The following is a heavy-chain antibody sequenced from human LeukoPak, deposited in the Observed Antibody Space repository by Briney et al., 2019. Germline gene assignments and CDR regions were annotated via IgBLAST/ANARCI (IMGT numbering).Heavy chain of an antibody. CDR2: IRAYNGNT. CDR3: ARASAHWSDY. CDR1: AYTFTNYG. Sequence: VASVKVSCKASAYTFTNYGISWVRQAPGQGLEWMGWIRAYNGNTNYEQTAQGRVTMTTDKSTSTVYMELRSLRSDDTAVYYCARASAHWSDYWGQGTLVTVSS. V-gene: IGHV1-18*01. D-gene: IGHD2-8*02. J-gene: IGHJ4*02.